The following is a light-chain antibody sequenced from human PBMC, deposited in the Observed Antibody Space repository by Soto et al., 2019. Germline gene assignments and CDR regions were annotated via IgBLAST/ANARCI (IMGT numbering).Light chain of an antibody. CDR3: QQYNSYLYT. CDR1: QSISTW. CDR2: KAS. Sequence: DIQMTQSPSTLSASVGDRVTITCRASQSISTWLAWYQQKPGKATKLLIYKASSSESGVPSRFSGSGSGTEFTLTISSLQPDDFATYYCQQYNSYLYTCGQGTKLEIK. V-gene: IGKV1-5*03. J-gene: IGKJ2*01.